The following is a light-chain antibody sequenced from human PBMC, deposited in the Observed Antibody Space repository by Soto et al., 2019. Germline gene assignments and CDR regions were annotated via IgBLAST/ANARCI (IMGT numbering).Light chain of an antibody. J-gene: IGKJ1*01. CDR3: QQSYSSPPT. CDR1: QSVSSY. V-gene: IGKV3-11*01. CDR2: DAS. Sequence: EIVLTQSPGTLSLSPGERATLSCRASQSVSSYLAWYQQKPGQAPRLLIYDASNRATGIPARFSGSRSGPDFTLTISSLQPEDFATYYCQQSYSSPPTFGQGTKVDIK.